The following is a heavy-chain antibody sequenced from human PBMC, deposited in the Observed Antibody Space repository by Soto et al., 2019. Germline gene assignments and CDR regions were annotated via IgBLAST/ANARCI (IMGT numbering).Heavy chain of an antibody. Sequence: SETLSLTCTVSGGSISSSSYYWGWIRQPPGKGLEWIGSIYYSGSTYYNPSLKSRVTISVDTSKNQFSLKLSSVTAADTAVYYCARKADDFWSGYHFDYWGQGTLVTVSS. CDR2: IYYSGST. D-gene: IGHD3-3*01. CDR3: ARKADDFWSGYHFDY. CDR1: GGSISSSSYY. V-gene: IGHV4-39*01. J-gene: IGHJ4*02.